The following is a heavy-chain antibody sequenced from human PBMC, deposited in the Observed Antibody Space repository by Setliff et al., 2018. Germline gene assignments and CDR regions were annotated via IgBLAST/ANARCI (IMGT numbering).Heavy chain of an antibody. V-gene: IGHV4-61*09. CDR2: IYSSGST. CDR3: ARQVDTPMAPIDY. Sequence: SETLSLPCTVSGRSVSRDSDFWNWIRRSAGNKLEWIGHIYSSGSTEYNPSLKSRVTMSIDASKNQLSLKLSSVTAADSAIYYCARQVDTPMAPIDYWGQGTQVTVSS. CDR1: GRSVSRDSDF. D-gene: IGHD5-18*01. J-gene: IGHJ4*02.